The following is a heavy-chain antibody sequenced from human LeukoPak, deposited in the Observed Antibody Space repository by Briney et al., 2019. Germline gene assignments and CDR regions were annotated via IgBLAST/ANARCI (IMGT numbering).Heavy chain of an antibody. CDR3: ARFQQLAHKTYYYYYYGMDV. D-gene: IGHD6-13*01. CDR2: IYHSGST. Sequence: PSQTLSLTCTVSGGSISSGGYYWSWIRQPPGKGLEWIGYIYHSGSTYYNPSLKSRVTISVDTSKNQFSLKLSSVTAADTAVYYCARFQQLAHKTYYYYYYGMDVWGQGTTVTVSS. CDR1: GGSISSGGYY. J-gene: IGHJ6*02. V-gene: IGHV4-30-2*01.